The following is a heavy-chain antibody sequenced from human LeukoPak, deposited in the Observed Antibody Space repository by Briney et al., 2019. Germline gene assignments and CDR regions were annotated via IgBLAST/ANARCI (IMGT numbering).Heavy chain of an antibody. D-gene: IGHD3-22*01. Sequence: GSLRLFCAASGFTFSNAYMNWIRQSPGKGLEWIGYIYYSGSTNYSPSLKSRVTISVDTSKNQFSLKLSSVTAADTAVYYCARDDRRTYFGMDVWGQGTTVTVSS. J-gene: IGHJ6*02. CDR3: ARDDRRTYFGMDV. CDR2: IYYSGST. CDR1: GFTFSNAY. V-gene: IGHV4-59*01.